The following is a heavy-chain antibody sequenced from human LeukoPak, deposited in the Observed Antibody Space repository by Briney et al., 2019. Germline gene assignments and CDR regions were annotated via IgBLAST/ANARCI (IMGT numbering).Heavy chain of an antibody. Sequence: GSLRLSCAASGFTVSSNYMSWVRQPPGKGLEWIGSIYYSGSTYYNPSLKSRVTISVDTSKNQFSLKLSSVTAADTAVYYCARGDYDILTGQFDYWGQGTLVTVSS. D-gene: IGHD3-9*01. CDR3: ARGDYDILTGQFDY. CDR1: GFTVSSNY. CDR2: IYYSGST. V-gene: IGHV4-39*01. J-gene: IGHJ4*02.